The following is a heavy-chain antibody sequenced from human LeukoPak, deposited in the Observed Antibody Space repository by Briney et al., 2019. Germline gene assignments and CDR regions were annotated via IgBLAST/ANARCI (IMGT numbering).Heavy chain of an antibody. Sequence: KSGGSLRLSCAASGFTFSDYYMSWIRQAPGKGLEWVSYISSSGSTIYYADSVKGRFTISRDNAKNSLYLQMNSLRAEDTAVYYCVRDSLVGYGHRYFDCWGQGTLVTVSS. J-gene: IGHJ4*02. V-gene: IGHV3-11*04. CDR1: GFTFSDYY. CDR2: ISSSGSTI. D-gene: IGHD5-18*01. CDR3: VRDSLVGYGHRYFDC.